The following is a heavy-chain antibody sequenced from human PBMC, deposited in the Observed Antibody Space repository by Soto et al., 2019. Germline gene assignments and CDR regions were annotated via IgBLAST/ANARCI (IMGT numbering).Heavy chain of an antibody. Sequence: PGGSLRLSCAASGFTFSSYSMSWVRQAPGKGLEWVSGFRSSGDGGTTYYADSVKGRFTISRDNSKNTLFLQMNSLRAEDTAIYYCAKKVNSGPGSQYFDYWGQGTLGTVSS. V-gene: IGHV3-23*01. CDR3: AKKVNSGPGSQYFDY. D-gene: IGHD3-10*01. CDR1: GFTFSSYS. J-gene: IGHJ4*02. CDR2: FRSSGDGGTT.